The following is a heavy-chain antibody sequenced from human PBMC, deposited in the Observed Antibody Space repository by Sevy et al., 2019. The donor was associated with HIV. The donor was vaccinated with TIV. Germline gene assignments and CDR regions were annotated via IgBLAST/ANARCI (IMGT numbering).Heavy chain of an antibody. CDR1: GFTFSACA. Sequence: GGCLSLSCAASGFTFSACAMNWVRQAPGKGLEWVLGISGSGGSTYYADTVQGRFTISRDNSKNILYLQMNNLRAEDTAVYYCVKDRGTLVRGNIVDPWGQGTLVTVSS. D-gene: IGHD3-10*01. V-gene: IGHV3-23*01. CDR2: ISGSGGST. J-gene: IGHJ5*02. CDR3: VKDRGTLVRGNIVDP.